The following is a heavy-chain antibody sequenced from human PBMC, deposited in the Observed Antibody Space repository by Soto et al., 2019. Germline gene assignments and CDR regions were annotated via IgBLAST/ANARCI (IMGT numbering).Heavy chain of an antibody. J-gene: IGHJ4*02. D-gene: IGHD1-26*01. V-gene: IGHV1-18*01. CDR2: FSSYNGDA. CDR1: GYTFSNYG. CDR3: AREDSGGLDY. Sequence: QVQLVQSGVEVKKPGASVKVSCKASGYTFSNYGISWVRQAPGQGLEWMGWFSSYNGDARYAQNLQGRVPMTTDTSTSTAYMELWSLRSDDTAVYYCAREDSGGLDYWGQGTLVTVSS.